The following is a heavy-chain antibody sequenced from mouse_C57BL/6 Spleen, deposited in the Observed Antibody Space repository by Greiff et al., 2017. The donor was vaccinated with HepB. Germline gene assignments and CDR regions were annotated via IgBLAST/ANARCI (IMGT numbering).Heavy chain of an antibody. D-gene: IGHD1-1*01. Sequence: EVQRVESGGGLVQPGGSLKLSCAASGFTFSDYGMAWVRQAPRKGPEWVAFISNLAYSIYYADTVTGRFTITRENAKNTLYLEMSSLRSEDTAMYYCARRGYGSSSYYFDYWGQGTTLTVSS. CDR2: ISNLAYSI. CDR1: GFTFSDYG. V-gene: IGHV5-15*01. J-gene: IGHJ2*01. CDR3: ARRGYGSSSYYFDY.